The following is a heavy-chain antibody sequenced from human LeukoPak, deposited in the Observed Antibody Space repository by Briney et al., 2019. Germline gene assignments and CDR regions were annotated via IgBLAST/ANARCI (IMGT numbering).Heavy chain of an antibody. Sequence: GGSLRLSCVVSGFTFRNYAMHWVRQAPGKGLEWVAVISYDGRNKYYADSAKGRFTISRDNSKNTLYFQMNSLRTEDTAVYYCARSEFTSSWYEGYWGQGTLVTVSS. CDR2: ISYDGRNK. CDR1: GFTFRNYA. J-gene: IGHJ4*02. CDR3: ARSEFTSSWYEGY. V-gene: IGHV3-30*04. D-gene: IGHD6-13*01.